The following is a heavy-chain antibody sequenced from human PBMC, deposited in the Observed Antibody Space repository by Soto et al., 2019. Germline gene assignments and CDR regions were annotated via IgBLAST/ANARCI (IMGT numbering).Heavy chain of an antibody. Sequence: GGSLRLSCVASGFSFSNYAMNWVRQAPGKGLEWVSTMSGSGAEKYYADSVKGRFTISRDNSKNTLYLQMNSLRAEDTAVYYCAKDPFEPWGGAYFDYWGQGTSVTVSS. CDR2: MSGSGAEK. CDR1: GFSFSNYA. CDR3: AKDPFEPWGGAYFDY. V-gene: IGHV3-23*01. D-gene: IGHD2-21*01. J-gene: IGHJ4*02.